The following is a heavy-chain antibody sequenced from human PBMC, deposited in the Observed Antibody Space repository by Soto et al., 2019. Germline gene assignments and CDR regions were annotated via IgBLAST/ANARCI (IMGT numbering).Heavy chain of an antibody. CDR1: GDSLRGQS. V-gene: IGHV4-34*01. D-gene: IGHD6-19*01. J-gene: IGHJ6*02. Sequence: QVQLQQWGAGLLKASETLSLTCAVVGDSLRGQSWNWIRQSPGKGLEWIGEIDQSGGTNYNPSLKSRAIISYDTSKNQFSLTLTSVTAADTAVYYCAREDSYGWSGESLDVWGQGTTVTVSS. CDR2: IDQSGGT. CDR3: AREDSYGWSGESLDV.